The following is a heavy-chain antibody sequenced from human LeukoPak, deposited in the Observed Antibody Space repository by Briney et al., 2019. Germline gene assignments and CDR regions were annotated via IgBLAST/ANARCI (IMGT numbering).Heavy chain of an antibody. Sequence: ASVKVSCKASGYTFTRYGISWVRQAPGQVLEWMGWISAYNGNTNYAQKLQGRVTMTTDTSTSTAYMELRSLRSDDTAVYYCARDGMIVGPTYVELSHAFDIWGQGTMVTVSS. CDR1: GYTFTRYG. V-gene: IGHV1-18*01. J-gene: IGHJ3*02. CDR3: ARDGMIVGPTYVELSHAFDI. D-gene: IGHD1-26*01. CDR2: ISAYNGNT.